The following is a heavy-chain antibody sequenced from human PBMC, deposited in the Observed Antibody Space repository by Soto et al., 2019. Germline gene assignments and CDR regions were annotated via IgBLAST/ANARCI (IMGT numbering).Heavy chain of an antibody. CDR3: ARCDWQQYYFDN. J-gene: IGHJ4*02. V-gene: IGHV3-66*01. CDR1: GFTVSSNY. CDR2: IYSGGST. Sequence: GGSLRLSCAASGFTVSSNYMSWVRQAPGEGLEWVSVIYSGGSTYNADSVKGRFTISRANSKNTLYLQMNSLRAEDTAVYYCARCDWQQYYFDNWGQGTLVTVSS. D-gene: IGHD2-21*02.